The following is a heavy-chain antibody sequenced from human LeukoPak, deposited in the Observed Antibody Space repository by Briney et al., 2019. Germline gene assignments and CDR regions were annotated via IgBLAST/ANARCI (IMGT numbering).Heavy chain of an antibody. D-gene: IGHD3-22*01. J-gene: IGHJ4*02. CDR2: ISYDGSNK. CDR1: GFTFSSYG. V-gene: IGHV3-30*03. CDR3: ARVYYYDSSGAFY. Sequence: GRSLRLSCAAAGFTFSSYGMHWVRPAPGKGLEWVAVISYDGSNKYYADSVKGRFTISRDNAKNSLYLQMNSLRAEDTAVYYCARVYYYDSSGAFYWGQGTLVTVSS.